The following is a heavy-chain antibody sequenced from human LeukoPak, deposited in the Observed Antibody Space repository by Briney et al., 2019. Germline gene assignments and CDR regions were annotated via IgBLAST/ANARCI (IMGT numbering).Heavy chain of an antibody. Sequence: GGSLRLACAASGFTFSSYSMNWVRQAPGKGLEWVSSISSSSSYIYYADSVKGRFTISRDNAKNSPYLQMNSLRAEDTAVYYCARDWCGSTSCYGEPNYYYYYYMDVWGKGTTVTVSS. J-gene: IGHJ6*03. CDR3: ARDWCGSTSCYGEPNYYYYYYMDV. CDR2: ISSSSSYI. CDR1: GFTFSSYS. V-gene: IGHV3-21*01. D-gene: IGHD2-2*01.